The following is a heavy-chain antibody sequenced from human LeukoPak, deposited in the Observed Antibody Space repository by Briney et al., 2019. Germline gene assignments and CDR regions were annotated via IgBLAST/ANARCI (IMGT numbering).Heavy chain of an antibody. CDR2: IKHSGST. CDR3: ARVKGYSNSLYYYYYMDV. J-gene: IGHJ6*03. D-gene: IGHD4-11*01. CDR1: GGSFSGYY. Sequence: SETLSLTCAVYGGSFSGYYWSWIRQPPGKGMEWIGEIKHSGSTNYNPSLKSRVTISVDTSKNQFSLKLSSVTAADTAVYYCARVKGYSNSLYYYYYMDVWGKGTTVTVSS. V-gene: IGHV4-34*01.